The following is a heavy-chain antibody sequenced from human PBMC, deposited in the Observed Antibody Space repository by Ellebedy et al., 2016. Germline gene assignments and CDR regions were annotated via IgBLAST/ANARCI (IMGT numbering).Heavy chain of an antibody. J-gene: IGHJ3*02. D-gene: IGHD2-15*01. CDR1: GFNFDTFF. V-gene: IGHV3-23*01. CDR3: ARIPVVVWDDTSDI. CDR2: ISAGSDTT. Sequence: GESLKISXTASGFNFDTFFMSWVRQAPGKGLEWVSTISAGSDTTRLADSVKGRFIISRDNSANTLYLQMNGLTADDTAVYYFARIPVVVWDDTSDIWGQGTMVTVSS.